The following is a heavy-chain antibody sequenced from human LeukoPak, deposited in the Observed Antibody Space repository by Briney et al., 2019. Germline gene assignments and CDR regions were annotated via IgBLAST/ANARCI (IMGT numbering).Heavy chain of an antibody. CDR2: IYYSGST. J-gene: IGHJ3*02. D-gene: IGHD3-9*01. Sequence: SETLSLTCTVSGGSISSYYWSWIRQPPGKGLEWIGYIYYSGSTNYNPSLKSRVTISVDTSKNQFSLKLSSVTAADTAVYYCARGSVLRYFDGLPAGAFDIWGQGTMVTVSS. CDR1: GGSISSYY. V-gene: IGHV4-59*01. CDR3: ARGSVLRYFDGLPAGAFDI.